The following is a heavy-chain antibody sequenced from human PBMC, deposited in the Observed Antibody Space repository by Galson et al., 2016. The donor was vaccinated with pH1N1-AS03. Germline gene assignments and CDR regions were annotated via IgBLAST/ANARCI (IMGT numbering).Heavy chain of an antibody. V-gene: IGHV3-23*01. CDR2: VIGRGGTI. Sequence: SLRLSCAASGFTFHNFAMTWVRQAPGKGLEWVSGVIGRGGTIFYADSVKGRFTISRDNSNNTLFLQMENLRGEDTAVYYCAKDVLDCSGGRCYPGTTDSWGQGTLVTVSS. D-gene: IGHD2-15*01. J-gene: IGHJ4*02. CDR1: GFTFHNFA. CDR3: AKDVLDCSGGRCYPGTTDS.